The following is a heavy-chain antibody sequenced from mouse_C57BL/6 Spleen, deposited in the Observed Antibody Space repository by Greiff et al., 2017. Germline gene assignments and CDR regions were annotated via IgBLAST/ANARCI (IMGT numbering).Heavy chain of an antibody. V-gene: IGHV1-63*01. CDR3: ARYSSGDVRFAY. J-gene: IGHJ3*01. CDR2: IYPGGGYT. CDR1: GYTFTNYW. D-gene: IGHD3-2*02. Sequence: VKLQESGAELVRPGTSVKMSCKASGYTFTNYWIGWAKQRPGHGLEWIGDIYPGGGYTNYNEKFKGKATLTADKSSSTAYMQFSSLTSEDSDIYYCARYSSGDVRFAYWGQGTLVTVSA.